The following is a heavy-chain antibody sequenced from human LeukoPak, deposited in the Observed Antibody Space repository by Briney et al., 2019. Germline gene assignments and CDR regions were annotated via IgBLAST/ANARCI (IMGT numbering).Heavy chain of an antibody. CDR1: GFTFSSYW. CDR3: ARGAKGYWYFDL. V-gene: IGHV3-74*01. CDR2: VNVDGST. Sequence: GGSLRLSCAASGFTFSSYWMHWVRQAPGKGLVWVSRVNVDGSTYYADSVKGRFTVSRDNAENTLYLQVNSLGDEDTAVYYCARGAKGYWYFDLWGRGTLVTVSS. J-gene: IGHJ2*01.